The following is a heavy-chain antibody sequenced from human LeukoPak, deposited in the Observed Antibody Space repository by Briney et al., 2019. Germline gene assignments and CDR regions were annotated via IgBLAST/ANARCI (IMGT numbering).Heavy chain of an antibody. CDR3: ARDFHCSRTSCWTPYSSSSEPHFDY. CDR1: GYSFIIYG. CDR2: SSAYNGNT. Sequence: ASVKVSCKASGYSFIIYGISWVRQGPGQGLEWVGWSSAYNGNTNYAQKVQGRVTMTIDTSTSTDYMELRSLRSDDTAVYYCARDFHCSRTSCWTPYSSSSEPHFDYWGQGTLVTVSS. D-gene: IGHD2-2*01. J-gene: IGHJ4*02. V-gene: IGHV1-18*01.